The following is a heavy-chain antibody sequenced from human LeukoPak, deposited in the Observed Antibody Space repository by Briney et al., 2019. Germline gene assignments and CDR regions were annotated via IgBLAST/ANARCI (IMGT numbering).Heavy chain of an antibody. V-gene: IGHV1-2*02. CDR2: IHPNSGGT. D-gene: IGHD2-2*01. Sequence: ASVKVSCKASGYTFTDYYMNWVRQAAGQGVDWMGWIHPNSGGTNYAQKFQGRVTMTRGTSISTAYMALSRLTFDDTAVYYCGRKSASRKTSEFNYWGQGTLVTVSS. J-gene: IGHJ4*02. CDR1: GYTFTDYY. CDR3: GRKSASRKTSEFNY.